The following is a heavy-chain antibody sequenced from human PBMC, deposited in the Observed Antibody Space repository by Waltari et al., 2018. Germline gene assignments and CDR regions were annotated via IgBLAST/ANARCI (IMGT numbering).Heavy chain of an antibody. CDR2: SSGSSSYI. CDR3: ARDDRDYDF. CDR1: GFTFSSYS. Sequence: EVQLVESGGGLVKPGGSLRLSCAASGFTFSSYSMNWVRQAPGKGLEWVSSSSGSSSYIYYADSVKGRFTISRDNAKNSLYLQMNSLRAEDTAVYYCARDDRDYDFWGQGTLVTVSS. J-gene: IGHJ4*02. D-gene: IGHD3-3*01. V-gene: IGHV3-21*01.